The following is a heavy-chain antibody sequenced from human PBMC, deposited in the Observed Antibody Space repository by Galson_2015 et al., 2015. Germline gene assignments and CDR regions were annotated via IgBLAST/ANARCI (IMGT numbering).Heavy chain of an antibody. CDR1: GGSISSGGYY. D-gene: IGHD2-15*01. CDR3: AREWCSGGSCFGGYDY. J-gene: IGHJ4*02. Sequence: TLSLTCTVSGGSISSGGYYWSWIRQHPGKGLEWIGYIYYSGSTYYNPSLKSRVTISVDTSKNQFSLKLSSVTAADTAVYYCAREWCSGGSCFGGYDYWGQGTLVTVSS. V-gene: IGHV4-31*03. CDR2: IYYSGST.